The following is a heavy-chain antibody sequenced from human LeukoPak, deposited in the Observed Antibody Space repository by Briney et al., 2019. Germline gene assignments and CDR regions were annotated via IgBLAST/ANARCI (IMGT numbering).Heavy chain of an antibody. CDR1: GFTLSSYE. D-gene: IGHD6-13*01. V-gene: IGHV3-48*03. CDR3: ARGPYSSNWYVDY. J-gene: IGHJ4*02. Sequence: GGSLRLSCATSGFTLSSYEMNWVRLAPGKGLEWISYISRTGNSIYYADSVKGRFTISRDSAKNSLYLQMNSLRAEDTAVYYCARGPYSSNWYVDYWGQGTLVTVAS. CDR2: ISRTGNSI.